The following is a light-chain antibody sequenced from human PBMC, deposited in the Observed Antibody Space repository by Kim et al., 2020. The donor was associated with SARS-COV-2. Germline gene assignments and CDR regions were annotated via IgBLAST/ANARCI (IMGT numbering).Light chain of an antibody. V-gene: IGKV3-11*01. Sequence: PGEGPPLSCRASQGVASYLAWNKKKPGQAPRLLIYDASRRATGIPERFRGGGSGTDFTLTISSLEPEDFAVYYCQQRSYSLTFGGGTKVEIK. J-gene: IGKJ4*01. CDR3: QQRSYSLT. CDR1: QGVASY. CDR2: DAS.